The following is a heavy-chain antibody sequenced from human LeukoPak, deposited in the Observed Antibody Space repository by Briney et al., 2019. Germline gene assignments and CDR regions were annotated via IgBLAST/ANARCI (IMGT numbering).Heavy chain of an antibody. V-gene: IGHV1-2*02. Sequence: ASVKVSCKASGYTFTGYYMHWVRQAPGQGLEWMGWINPNSGGTNYAQKFQGRVTMTRDTSISTAYMELSRLRSEDTAVYYCASGSYDSSGFDAFDIWGQGTMVTVSS. CDR1: GYTFTGYY. D-gene: IGHD3-22*01. CDR2: INPNSGGT. CDR3: ASGSYDSSGFDAFDI. J-gene: IGHJ3*02.